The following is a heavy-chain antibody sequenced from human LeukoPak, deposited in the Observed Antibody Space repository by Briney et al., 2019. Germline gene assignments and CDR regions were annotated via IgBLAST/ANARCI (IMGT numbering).Heavy chain of an antibody. V-gene: IGHV4-59*08. CDR1: GGSISSYY. Sequence: SETLSPTCTVSGGSISSYYWSWIRQPPGRGLEWIGYVYYSGSTNYNPSLKSRVTTSVGTSKNQFSLKLNSVTAADTAVYYCVRQDCSGTSCYLGYWGQGTLVTVSS. D-gene: IGHD2-2*01. CDR2: VYYSGST. J-gene: IGHJ4*02. CDR3: VRQDCSGTSCYLGY.